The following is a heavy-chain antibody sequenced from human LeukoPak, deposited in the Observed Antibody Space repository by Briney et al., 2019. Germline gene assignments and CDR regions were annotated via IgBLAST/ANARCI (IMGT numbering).Heavy chain of an antibody. CDR2: IYYSGST. J-gene: IGHJ4*02. Sequence: SETLSLTCTVSGGSISSYYWNWIRQPPGKGLEWIGYIYYSGSTNYNPSLKSRVTISVDTSKNQFSLKLSSVTAADTAVYYCASFLFWSGYPYWGQGTLVTVSS. V-gene: IGHV4-59*01. CDR3: ASFLFWSGYPY. D-gene: IGHD3-3*01. CDR1: GGSISSYY.